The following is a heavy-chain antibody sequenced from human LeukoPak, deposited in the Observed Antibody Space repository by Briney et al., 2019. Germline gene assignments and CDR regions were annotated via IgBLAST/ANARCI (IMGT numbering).Heavy chain of an antibody. Sequence: PGGSLRLSCAASGFTISTYWMTWVRQAPGKGLEWVANIKPDGSEKNYVDPVKGRFSITRDNAKNSLYLQMNSLRVEDTTVYYCAREISSGWCNYWGQGTLVTVSA. CDR3: AREISSGWCNY. V-gene: IGHV3-7*01. CDR1: GFTISTYW. J-gene: IGHJ4*02. D-gene: IGHD6-19*01. CDR2: IKPDGSEK.